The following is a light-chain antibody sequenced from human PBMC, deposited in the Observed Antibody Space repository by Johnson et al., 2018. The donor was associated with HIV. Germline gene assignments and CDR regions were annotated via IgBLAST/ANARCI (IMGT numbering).Light chain of an antibody. CDR2: DNN. CDR1: SSNIGNND. CDR3: GTWDSSLSVFYV. V-gene: IGLV1-51*01. J-gene: IGLJ1*01. Sequence: QSVLTQPPSVSAAPGQKVTISCSGSSSNIGNNDVSWYQQLPGTAPKLLIYDNNKRPSGIPDRFSGSKSGTSATLGITGLQTGDEADYYCGTWDSSLSVFYVFGTGTKVTVL.